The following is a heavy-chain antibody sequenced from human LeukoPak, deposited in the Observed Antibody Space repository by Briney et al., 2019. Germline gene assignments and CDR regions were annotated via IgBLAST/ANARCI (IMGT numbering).Heavy chain of an antibody. J-gene: IGHJ6*03. D-gene: IGHD2-2*01. CDR1: GYTFTSYD. CDR2: MNPNSGNT. V-gene: IGHV1-8*03. Sequence: ASVKVSCKASGYTFTSYDINWVRQATGQGLEWMGWMNPNSGNTGYAQKFQGRVTITRNTSISTAYMELSSLRSEDTAVYYCARGRTGYCSSTSCYPTHYMDVWGKGTTVTVSS. CDR3: ARGRTGYCSSTSCYPTHYMDV.